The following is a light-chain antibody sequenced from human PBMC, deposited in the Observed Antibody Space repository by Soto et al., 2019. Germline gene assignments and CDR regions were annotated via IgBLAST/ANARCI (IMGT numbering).Light chain of an antibody. CDR3: QQSLDAPIT. V-gene: IGKV1-39*01. J-gene: IGKJ5*01. CDR2: TAS. CDR1: QTISRF. Sequence: DIQVTQSPFSLSASVGDRVTITCRTSQTISRFVNWYQQKPGKAPKVLISTASTLQSGVPSRFSGSGSGTDFTLTISSLQPEDFATYYCQQSLDAPITFGQGTRLEIK.